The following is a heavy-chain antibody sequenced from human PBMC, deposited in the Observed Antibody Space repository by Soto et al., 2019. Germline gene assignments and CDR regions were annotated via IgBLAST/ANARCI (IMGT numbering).Heavy chain of an antibody. D-gene: IGHD1-26*01. J-gene: IGHJ4*02. CDR2: ISWDGGST. CDR1: GFTFDDYT. CDR3: AKAGALLSGEPAGY. V-gene: IGHV3-43*01. Sequence: VQLVESGGVVVQPGGSLRLSCAASGFTFDDYTMHWVRQAPGKGLEWVSLISWDGGSTYYADSVKGRFTISRDNSKNSLYLQMNSLRAEDTAVYYCAKAGALLSGEPAGYWGQGTLVTVSS.